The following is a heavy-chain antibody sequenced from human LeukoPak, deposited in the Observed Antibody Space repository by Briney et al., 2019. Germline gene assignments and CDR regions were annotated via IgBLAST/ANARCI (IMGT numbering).Heavy chain of an antibody. CDR2: ISYDGSNK. CDR3: ARDRSGSYDRGAFDI. V-gene: IGHV3-30-3*01. Sequence: PGGSLRLSCAASGFTFSSYAMHWVRQAPAKGLEWVAVISYDGSNKYYADSVKGRFTISRDNSKNTLYLQMNSLRAEDTAVYYCARDRSGSYDRGAFDIWGQGTMVTVSS. D-gene: IGHD1-26*01. CDR1: GFTFSSYA. J-gene: IGHJ3*02.